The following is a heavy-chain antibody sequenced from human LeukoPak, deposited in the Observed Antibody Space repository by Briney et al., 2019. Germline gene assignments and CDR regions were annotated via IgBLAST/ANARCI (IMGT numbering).Heavy chain of an antibody. Sequence: SGPTLFKPTQPLTLTCTFSGFSLSTSGVGVGWIRQPPGKALEWLALIHWNDDKRYSPSLKSRLTITKDTSKNQVVLTMTNMDPVDTATYYCAHLPAAGTPFDYWGQGTLVTVSS. CDR3: AHLPAAGTPFDY. D-gene: IGHD6-13*01. J-gene: IGHJ4*02. V-gene: IGHV2-5*01. CDR2: IHWNDDK. CDR1: GFSLSTSGVG.